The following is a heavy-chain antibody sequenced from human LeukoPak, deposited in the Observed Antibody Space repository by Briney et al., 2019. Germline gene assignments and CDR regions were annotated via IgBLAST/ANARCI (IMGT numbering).Heavy chain of an antibody. V-gene: IGHV1-18*01. Sequence: ASVKVSCKASGYTFTSYGISWVRQAPGQGLEWMGWISATGNTNYAQKLQGRVTMTTDTSTSTAYMDLRSLRSDGTAVYFCARAMRMTTVTTDFYYGMDVWGQGTTVTVSS. CDR2: ISATGNT. CDR1: GYTFTSYG. CDR3: ARAMRMTTVTTDFYYGMDV. J-gene: IGHJ6*02. D-gene: IGHD4-11*01.